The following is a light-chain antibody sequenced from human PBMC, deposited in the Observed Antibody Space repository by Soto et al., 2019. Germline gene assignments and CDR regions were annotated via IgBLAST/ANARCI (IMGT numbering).Light chain of an antibody. CDR1: QSISTY. Sequence: DIQLTQSPYSLSASVGEGVTLTCRASQSISTYLNWYQQKAGLAPKLLIYAASSLQSGVPSRFSGSGSGTDFTLTISSLQPEDFATYYCQQTYSTPPTFGQGTKVDI. CDR3: QQTYSTPPT. J-gene: IGKJ1*01. V-gene: IGKV1-39*01. CDR2: AAS.